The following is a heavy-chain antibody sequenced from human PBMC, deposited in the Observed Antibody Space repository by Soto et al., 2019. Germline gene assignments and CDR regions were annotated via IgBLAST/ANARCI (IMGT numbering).Heavy chain of an antibody. CDR3: ARDGPVQLERRRDYYYGMDV. D-gene: IGHD1-1*01. CDR2: INPNSGGT. CDR1: GYTFTGYY. J-gene: IGHJ6*02. V-gene: IGHV1-2*04. Sequence: VASVKVSCKASGYTFTGYYMHWVRQAPGQGLEWMGWINPNSGGTNYAQKFQGWVTMTRDTSISTAYMELSRLRSDDTAVYYCARDGPVQLERRRDYYYGMDVWGQGTTVTVSS.